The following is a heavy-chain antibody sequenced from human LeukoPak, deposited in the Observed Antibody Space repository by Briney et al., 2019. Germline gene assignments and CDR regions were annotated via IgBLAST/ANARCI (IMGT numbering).Heavy chain of an antibody. CDR3: ASSTSSLDY. D-gene: IGHD6-6*01. Sequence: GGSLRLSCAASGFTFSSYGMHWVRQAPGKGLEWVANIKQDGSEKYYVDSVKGRFTISRDNAKKSLFLQMDSPRAEDTAIYYCASSTSSLDYWGQGILVIVSS. V-gene: IGHV3-7*01. CDR2: IKQDGSEK. CDR1: GFTFSSYG. J-gene: IGHJ4*02.